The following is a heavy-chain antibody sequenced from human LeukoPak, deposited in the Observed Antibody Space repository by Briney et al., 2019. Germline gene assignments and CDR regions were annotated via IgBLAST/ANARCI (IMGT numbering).Heavy chain of an antibody. J-gene: IGHJ4*02. CDR2: INPNSGGT. D-gene: IGHD3-9*01. CDR3: ARGPTVLRYFDWHKLYYFDY. CDR1: GYTFTGYY. Sequence: ASVKVSCKASGYTFTGYYMHWVRQAPGQGLEWMGWINPNSGGTNYAQKFQGRVTMTRDTSISTAYMELSRLRSDDTAVYYCARGPTVLRYFDWHKLYYFDYWGQGTLATVSS. V-gene: IGHV1-2*02.